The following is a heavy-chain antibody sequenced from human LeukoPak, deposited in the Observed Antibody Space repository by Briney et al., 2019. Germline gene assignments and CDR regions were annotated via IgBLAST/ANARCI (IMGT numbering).Heavy chain of an antibody. V-gene: IGHV4-39*07. D-gene: IGHD6-13*01. CDR3: ALTHPAAAGDRFDY. CDR1: GGSISSSNYY. CDR2: IYYSGST. J-gene: IGHJ4*02. Sequence: PSETLSLTCTVSGGSISSSNYYWGWIRQPPGKGLEWIGSIYYSGSTYYNPSLKSRVTISVDTSKNQFSLKLSSVTAADTAVYYCALTHPAAAGDRFDYWGQGTLVTVSS.